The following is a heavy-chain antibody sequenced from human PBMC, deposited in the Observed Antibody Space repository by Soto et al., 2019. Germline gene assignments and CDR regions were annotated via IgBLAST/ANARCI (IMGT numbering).Heavy chain of an antibody. CDR3: ARATYSSSYYFDS. J-gene: IGHJ4*02. V-gene: IGHV3-23*01. D-gene: IGHD6-6*01. CDR2: ISGSADST. CDR1: GFTFSSYA. Sequence: EIQLLESGGALVQPGGSLRLSCAASGFTFSSYAMTWVRQAPGKGLEWVSGISGSADSTHYADSVKGRSIISRDNSKNSLYLQMNSLRGEDTAVYYCARATYSSSYYFDSWGQGTLVTVSS.